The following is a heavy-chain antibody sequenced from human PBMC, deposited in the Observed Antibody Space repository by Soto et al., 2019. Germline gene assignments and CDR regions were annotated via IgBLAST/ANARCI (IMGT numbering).Heavy chain of an antibody. CDR1: GYTFTSYG. J-gene: IGHJ4*02. CDR3: ARLTYYYGSGSYGFDY. V-gene: IGHV1-18*01. Sequence: QVQLVQSGAEVKKPGASVKVSCKASGYTFTSYGISWVRQAPGQGLEWMGWISAYNGNTNYAQKLQGRVTMTTDTSTRTAYMELRSLRSDDTAVYYCARLTYYYGSGSYGFDYWGQGTLVTVSS. D-gene: IGHD3-10*01. CDR2: ISAYNGNT.